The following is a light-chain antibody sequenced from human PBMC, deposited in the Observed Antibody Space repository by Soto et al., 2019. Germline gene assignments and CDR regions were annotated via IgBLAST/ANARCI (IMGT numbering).Light chain of an antibody. V-gene: IGLV2-8*01. CDR1: SSDVGGYNY. J-gene: IGLJ3*02. Sequence: QSALTQPPSASGSPGQSVTISCTGTSSDVGGYNYVSWYQQHPGKAPKLMIYEVSKRPSGVPDRFSGSKSGNTASLTVSGLQAEDEADYYCSSYAGSNHFVFGVGTKVTVL. CDR3: SSYAGSNHFV. CDR2: EVS.